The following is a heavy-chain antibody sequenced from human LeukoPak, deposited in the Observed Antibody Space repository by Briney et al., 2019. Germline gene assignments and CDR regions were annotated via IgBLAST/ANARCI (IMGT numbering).Heavy chain of an antibody. D-gene: IGHD2-15*01. CDR3: ARRARMQYCSGGSCYEEIDC. CDR2: IYPGDSDT. Sequence: GESLKISCKGSGYSFTSYWIGWVRQMPGKGLEWMGIIYPGDSDTRYSPSFQGQVTISADKSISTAYLQWSSLKASDTAMYYCARRARMQYCSGGSCYEEIDCWGQGTLVTVSS. V-gene: IGHV5-51*01. J-gene: IGHJ4*02. CDR1: GYSFTSYW.